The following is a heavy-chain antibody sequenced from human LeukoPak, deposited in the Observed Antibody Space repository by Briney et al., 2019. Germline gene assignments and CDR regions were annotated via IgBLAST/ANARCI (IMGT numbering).Heavy chain of an antibody. V-gene: IGHV3-74*01. CDR3: TREIGHSGIFIATDI. D-gene: IGHD2-21*01. CDR1: GFTFSRNW. CDR2: INHDGST. J-gene: IGHJ3*02. Sequence: GGSLRLSCAASGFTFSRNWMHWVRQAPGKGLVWVSRINHDGSTIYADSVKGRFTISRDNAKNTVYLQMNSLRVEDTAVYFCTREIGHSGIFIATDIWGQGTMVTVSS.